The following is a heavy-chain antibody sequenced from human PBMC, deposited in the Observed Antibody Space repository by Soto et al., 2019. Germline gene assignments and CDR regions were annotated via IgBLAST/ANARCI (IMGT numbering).Heavy chain of an antibody. CDR3: ARSPGGVVTAMYYFDY. V-gene: IGHV4-4*02. J-gene: IGHJ4*02. Sequence: SETLSLTCAVSGGSISSTNWWSWVRQSPGKGLEWIGEIYHLGSTDYNPSLRGRVTISVDKSNNQFSLKMRYLTAADTAVYYCARSPGGVVTAMYYFDYWGQGTLVTVSS. CDR2: IYHLGST. CDR1: GGSISSTNW. D-gene: IGHD2-21*02.